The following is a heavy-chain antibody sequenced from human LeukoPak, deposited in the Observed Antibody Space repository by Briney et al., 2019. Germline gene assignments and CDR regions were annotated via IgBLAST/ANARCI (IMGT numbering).Heavy chain of an antibody. CDR2: ISHDGSVT. CDR3: AKEPNSYSSGWYFQH. Sequence: GGSLRLSCAASGFTFSHYGMQWVRQAPGKALEWVAVISHDGSVTFYADSVKGRFTISRDISKYTVVLQMSSLRAEDTAVYYCAKEPNSYSSGWYFQHWGQGTLVTVSS. J-gene: IGHJ1*01. CDR1: GFTFSHYG. V-gene: IGHV3-30*18. D-gene: IGHD6-25*01.